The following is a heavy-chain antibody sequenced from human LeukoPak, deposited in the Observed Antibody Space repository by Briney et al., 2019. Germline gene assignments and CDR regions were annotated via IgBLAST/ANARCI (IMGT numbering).Heavy chain of an antibody. Sequence: GGSLRLSCAASGFTFSSYAMSWVRQAPGKGLEWVSAISGSGGSTYYADSVKGRFTISRDNSKNTLYLQMNSLRAEDMAVYHCAKRYCSSTSCSFFDYWGQGTLVTVSS. J-gene: IGHJ4*02. CDR1: GFTFSSYA. CDR3: AKRYCSSTSCSFFDY. CDR2: ISGSGGST. D-gene: IGHD2-2*01. V-gene: IGHV3-23*01.